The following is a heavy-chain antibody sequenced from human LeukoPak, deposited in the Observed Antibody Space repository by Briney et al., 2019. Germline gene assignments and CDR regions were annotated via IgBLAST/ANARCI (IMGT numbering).Heavy chain of an antibody. Sequence: GFPKPFFASLWTHGRWNFHGLGRPGSGEGAGLGPIILSGGSTYYADSVKGRFTISKDNSKNTLYLQMNSLRAEDTAVYYCATIDGYSYGSSYYYYGMDVWGQGTTVTVSS. D-gene: IGHD5-18*01. J-gene: IGHJ6*02. CDR2: ILSGGST. CDR1: THGRWNF. V-gene: IGHV3-66*01. CDR3: ATIDGYSYGSSYYYYGMDV.